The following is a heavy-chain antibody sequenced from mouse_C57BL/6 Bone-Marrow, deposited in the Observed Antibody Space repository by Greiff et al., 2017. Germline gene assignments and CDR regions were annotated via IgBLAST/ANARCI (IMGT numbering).Heavy chain of an antibody. V-gene: IGHV5-17*01. D-gene: IGHD1-1*01. J-gene: IGHJ4*01. CDR1: GFTFSDYG. Sequence: EVQRVESGGGLVKPGGSLKLSCAASGFTFSDYGMHWVRQAPEKGLEWVAYLSSGSSTIYYADTVKGRFTISRDNAKNTLFLQMTSLRSEDTAMYYCARGPYYYGSSSYAMDYWGQGTSVTVSS. CDR3: ARGPYYYGSSSYAMDY. CDR2: LSSGSSTI.